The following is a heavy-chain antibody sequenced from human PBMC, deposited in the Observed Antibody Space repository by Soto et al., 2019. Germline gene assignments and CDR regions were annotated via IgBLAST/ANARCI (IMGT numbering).Heavy chain of an antibody. CDR2: IIPIFGTA. D-gene: IGHD6-13*01. V-gene: IGHV1-69*01. J-gene: IGHJ5*02. CDR3: ALVGSSWKIWFAP. Sequence: QVQLVQSGAEVKKPGSSVKVSCKASGGTFSSYAIGWVRQAPGQGLEWMGGIIPIFGTANYAQKFQGRGTITADESTSTAYMELSSLSPEDTSVYYCALVGSSWKIWFAPWGQGTLVPV. CDR1: GGTFSSYA.